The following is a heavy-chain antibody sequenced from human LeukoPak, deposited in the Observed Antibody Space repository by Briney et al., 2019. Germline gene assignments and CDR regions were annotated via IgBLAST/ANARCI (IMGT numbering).Heavy chain of an antibody. V-gene: IGHV1-69*13. Sequence: SVNVSCKASGGTFSSYAISWVRPAPGQGLEWMGGIIPIFGTANYAQKFQGRVTITADESTSTAYMELSSLRSEDTAVYYCAREFGGYYYDSSGWFDYWGQGTLVTVSS. CDR2: IIPIFGTA. D-gene: IGHD3-22*01. J-gene: IGHJ4*02. CDR3: AREFGGYYYDSSGWFDY. CDR1: GGTFSSYA.